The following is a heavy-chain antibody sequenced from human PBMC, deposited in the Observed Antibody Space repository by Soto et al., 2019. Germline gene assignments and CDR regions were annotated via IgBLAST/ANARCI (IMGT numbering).Heavy chain of an antibody. CDR3: AKDRDGAAAGPTKFYGMDV. CDR1: GFTFSSYA. J-gene: IGHJ6*02. V-gene: IGHV3-23*01. D-gene: IGHD6-13*01. CDR2: ISGSGDST. Sequence: EVQLLESGGGLVQPGGSLRLSCAASGFTFSSYAMSWVRQAPGKGLEWVSVISGSGDSTYYADSVRGRFTISRDNSKNELYLQMNSLTAEDTAVYYCAKDRDGAAAGPTKFYGMDVWGQGTKVTVSS.